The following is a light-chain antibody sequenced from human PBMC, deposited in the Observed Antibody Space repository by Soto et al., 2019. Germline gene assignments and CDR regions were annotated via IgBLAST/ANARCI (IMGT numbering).Light chain of an antibody. V-gene: IGKV3-20*01. CDR1: QSVSSSY. CDR2: GAS. CDR3: QQYGSSPYT. J-gene: IGKJ2*01. Sequence: EIVLTQSPGTLSLSPGERATLSCRASQSVSSSYLAWYQQKPGQAPRLLIYGASSRATGIPDRFSGSGSGTGFPLTLSRLEPEDFAVYYCQQYGSSPYTFGQGTKLEIK.